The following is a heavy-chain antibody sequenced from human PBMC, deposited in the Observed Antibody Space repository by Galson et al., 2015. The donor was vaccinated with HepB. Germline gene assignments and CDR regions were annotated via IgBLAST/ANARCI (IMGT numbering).Heavy chain of an antibody. V-gene: IGHV6-1*01. D-gene: IGHD3-10*01. Sequence: CAISGDSVSSNSAAWNWIRQSPSRGLEWLGRTYYRSKWYNDYAVSVKSRITVNPDTSRNQFSLHLNSVTPEDTAVYYCARGSRGAFDIWGQGTMVTVSS. CDR2: TYYRSKWYN. CDR3: ARGSRGAFDI. J-gene: IGHJ3*02. CDR1: GDSVSSNSAA.